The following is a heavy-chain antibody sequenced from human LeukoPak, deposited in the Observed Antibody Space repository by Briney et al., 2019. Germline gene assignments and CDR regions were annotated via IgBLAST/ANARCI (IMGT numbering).Heavy chain of an antibody. Sequence: GGSLRLSCAASGFSFSDYYMSWIRQAPGKGLEWVSYISSSGDTMFYSDSVKGRFTISRDNCKKSLFLEITSLRAEDAAIYYCARVMGNYASDYWGQGALVTVSS. J-gene: IGHJ4*02. CDR3: ARVMGNYASDY. D-gene: IGHD1-7*01. CDR1: GFSFSDYY. CDR2: ISSSGDTM. V-gene: IGHV3-11*04.